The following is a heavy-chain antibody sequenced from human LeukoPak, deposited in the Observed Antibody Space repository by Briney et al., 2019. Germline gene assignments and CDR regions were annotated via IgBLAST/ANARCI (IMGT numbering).Heavy chain of an antibody. J-gene: IGHJ5*02. D-gene: IGHD6-13*01. CDR2: IIPIFGTA. CDR1: GGTFSSYA. V-gene: IGHV1-69*06. CDR3: ARDVPLIAAAGTDWFDP. Sequence: SVKVSCKASGGTFSSYAISWVRQAPGQGLEWMGRIIPIFGTANYAQKFQGRVTITADKSTSTAYMELSSLRSEDTAVYYCARDVPLIAAAGTDWFDPWGQGTLVTVSS.